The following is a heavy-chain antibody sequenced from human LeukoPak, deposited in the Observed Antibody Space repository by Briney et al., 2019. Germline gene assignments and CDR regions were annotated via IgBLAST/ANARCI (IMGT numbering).Heavy chain of an antibody. CDR3: ARVAPPYYYGSGSFFDP. J-gene: IGHJ5*02. Sequence: PSETLSLTCAVYGGSFSGYYWSWIRQPPGKGLEWIGEINHSGSTNYNPSLKSRVTISVDTSKNQFSLKLSSVTAADTAVYYCARVAPPYYYGSGSFFDPWGQGTLVTVSS. D-gene: IGHD3-10*01. CDR2: INHSGST. V-gene: IGHV4-34*01. CDR1: GGSFSGYY.